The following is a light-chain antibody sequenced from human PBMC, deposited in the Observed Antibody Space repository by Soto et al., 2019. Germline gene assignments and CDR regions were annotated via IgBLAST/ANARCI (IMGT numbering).Light chain of an antibody. CDR2: TTS. Sequence: AMMTQSQLSLPVTLGQPASISCRSSQSLLHSDGHTYLTWFQQRPGQSPRRLIYTTSNRDSGVPDRFSGSGSGTDFTLRISRVEAEDVGVYYCMQGTHWPLSFGQGTRLEIK. V-gene: IGKV2-30*02. J-gene: IGKJ5*01. CDR3: MQGTHWPLS. CDR1: QSLLHSDGHTY.